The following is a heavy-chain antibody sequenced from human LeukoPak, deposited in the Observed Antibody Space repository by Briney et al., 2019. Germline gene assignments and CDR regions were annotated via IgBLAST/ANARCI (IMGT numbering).Heavy chain of an antibody. CDR1: GYTFTNYF. CDR3: ARSRGWSNFDY. V-gene: IGHV1-2*06. Sequence: ASVKVSCKASGYTFTNYFIHWVRQAPGQGLEWMGRINPNSGGTNYAQKFQGRITMTRDTSIATAYMELSRLTSDDTAVYYCARSRGWSNFDYWGQGTLVTVSS. J-gene: IGHJ4*02. D-gene: IGHD6-19*01. CDR2: INPNSGGT.